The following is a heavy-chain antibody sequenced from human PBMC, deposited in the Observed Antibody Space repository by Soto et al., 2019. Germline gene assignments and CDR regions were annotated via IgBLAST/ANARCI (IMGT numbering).Heavy chain of an antibody. CDR2: ISYDGSNK. J-gene: IGHJ5*02. D-gene: IGHD2-2*02. Sequence: GGSLRLSCAASGFTFSSYGMHWVRQAPGKGLEWVAVISYDGSNKYYADSVKGRFTISRDNSKNTLYLQMNSLRAEDTAVYYCAKGVVPAAITWFDPWGQGTPVTVSS. CDR3: AKGVVPAAITWFDP. CDR1: GFTFSSYG. V-gene: IGHV3-30*18.